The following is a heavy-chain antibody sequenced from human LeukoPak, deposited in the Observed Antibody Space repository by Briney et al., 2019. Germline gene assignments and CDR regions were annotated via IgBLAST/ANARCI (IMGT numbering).Heavy chain of an antibody. J-gene: IGHJ4*02. Sequence: PGGSLRLSCAASGFTFSGSAMHWVRQASGKGLEWVGRIRSKANSYATAYAASVKGRFTIPRDDSKNTAYLQMNSLKTEDTAVYYCTRPLGTIFGVVNNDYWGQGTLVTVSS. D-gene: IGHD3-3*01. CDR3: TRPLGTIFGVVNNDY. CDR1: GFTFSGSA. CDR2: IRSKANSYAT. V-gene: IGHV3-73*01.